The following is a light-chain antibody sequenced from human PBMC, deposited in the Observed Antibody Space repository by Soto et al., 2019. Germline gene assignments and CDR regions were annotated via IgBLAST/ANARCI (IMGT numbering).Light chain of an antibody. Sequence: EVVMTQSPATLSVSPGERATLSCRASQSVSSNLAWYQQKPGQAPRLIIYGASTRATGIPARFSGSGSGTEFTLTISSLQSEDVAVYDCQQDNNWPPWTFGQGTKVEIK. CDR1: QSVSSN. CDR3: QQDNNWPPWT. J-gene: IGKJ1*01. CDR2: GAS. V-gene: IGKV3-15*01.